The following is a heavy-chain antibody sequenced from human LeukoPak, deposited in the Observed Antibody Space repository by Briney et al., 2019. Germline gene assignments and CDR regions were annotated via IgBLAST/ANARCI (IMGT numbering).Heavy chain of an antibody. CDR1: GFTFSSYS. V-gene: IGHV3-21*01. Sequence: PGGSLRLSCAASGFTFSSYSMNWVRQAPGKGLEWVSSISSGSSYIYYADSVKGRLTISRDNAKNSLYLQMNSLRAEDTAVYYCAKDHTWDYYMDVWGKGTTVTVSS. J-gene: IGHJ6*03. CDR2: ISSGSSYI. D-gene: IGHD7-27*01. CDR3: AKDHTWDYYMDV.